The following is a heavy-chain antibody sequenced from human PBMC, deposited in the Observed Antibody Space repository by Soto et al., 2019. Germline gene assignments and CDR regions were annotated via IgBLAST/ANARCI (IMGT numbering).Heavy chain of an antibody. V-gene: IGHV4-4*02. Sequence: QVQLQESGPGLVKPSGTLSLTCTVSGDSITTPYWWSWVRQPPGRGLEWIGEIFHSGSTNYSPSLRNRVTISVDKSKNQFSLKLTSVTAADTAMYYCARFSIAEVGYFDYWGLGPWSPSPQ. CDR2: IFHSGST. D-gene: IGHD6-13*01. CDR1: GDSITTPYW. CDR3: ARFSIAEVGYFDY. J-gene: IGHJ4*02.